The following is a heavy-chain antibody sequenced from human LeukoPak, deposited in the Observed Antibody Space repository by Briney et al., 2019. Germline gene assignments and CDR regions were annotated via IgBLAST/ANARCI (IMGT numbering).Heavy chain of an antibody. CDR2: ISAYNGNT. Sequence: ASVKVSCKASGYTFTSYGISWVRQAPGQGLEWMGWISAYNGNTNYAQKLQGRVTMTTDTSTSTAYMELRSLRSDDTAVYYCARETRDTAMDYSFDYWGQGTLVTVSS. J-gene: IGHJ4*02. V-gene: IGHV1-18*01. CDR1: GYTFTSYG. CDR3: ARETRDTAMDYSFDY. D-gene: IGHD5-18*01.